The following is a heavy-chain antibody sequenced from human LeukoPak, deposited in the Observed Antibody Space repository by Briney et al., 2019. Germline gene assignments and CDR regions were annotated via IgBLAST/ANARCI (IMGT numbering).Heavy chain of an antibody. D-gene: IGHD3-22*01. CDR3: ATDLGYYYDSSGYP. J-gene: IGHJ5*02. CDR2: FDPEDGET. CDR1: GYTLTELF. Sequence: GASVKVSCKVSGYTLTELFMHWVRQAPGKGLEWMGGFDPEDGETIYAQKFQGRVTMTEDTSTDTAYMELSSLRSEDTAVYYCATDLGYYYDSSGYPWGQGTLVTVSS. V-gene: IGHV1-24*01.